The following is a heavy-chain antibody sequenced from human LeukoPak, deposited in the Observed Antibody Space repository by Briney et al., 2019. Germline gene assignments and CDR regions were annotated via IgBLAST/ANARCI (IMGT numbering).Heavy chain of an antibody. CDR1: GGSFSGYY. V-gene: IGHV4-34*01. J-gene: IGHJ4*02. D-gene: IGHD4-17*01. Sequence: SETLSLTCAVYGGSFSGYYWSWIRQPPGKGLEWIGEINHSGSTNYNPSLKSQVTISVDTSKNQFSLKLSSVTAADTAVYYCARGRNGDSGDYWGQGTLVTVSS. CDR3: ARGRNGDSGDY. CDR2: INHSGST.